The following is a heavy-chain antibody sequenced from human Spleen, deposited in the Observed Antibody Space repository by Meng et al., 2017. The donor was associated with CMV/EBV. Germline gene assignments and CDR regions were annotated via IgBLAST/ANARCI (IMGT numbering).Heavy chain of an antibody. Sequence: ASVKVSCKASGYTFTGYYMHWVRQAPGQGLEWMGWINPNSGGTNYAQKFQGRVTMTRDTSISTAYMELSRLRSDDTAVYYCARARILGYCSSTSCYSPPGWFDPWGQGTLVTVSS. J-gene: IGHJ5*02. CDR2: INPNSGGT. CDR3: ARARILGYCSSTSCYSPPGWFDP. CDR1: GYTFTGYY. V-gene: IGHV1-2*02. D-gene: IGHD2-2*01.